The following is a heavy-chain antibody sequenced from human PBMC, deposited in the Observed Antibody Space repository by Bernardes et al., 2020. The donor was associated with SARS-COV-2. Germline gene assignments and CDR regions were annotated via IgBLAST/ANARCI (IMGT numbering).Heavy chain of an antibody. D-gene: IGHD4-17*01. V-gene: IGHV3-7*03. CDR2: IKPDGSDK. CDR3: VRDTPGD. J-gene: IGHJ4*02. CDR1: GFTFSIFW. Sequence: GGSLRLSCAASGFTFSIFWMSWVRQTPGKGLEWVANIKPDGSDKYYVDSVKGRFTISRDNAKNSLYLQMNSLRAEDTAVYYCVRDTPGDCGQGTLVTVSS.